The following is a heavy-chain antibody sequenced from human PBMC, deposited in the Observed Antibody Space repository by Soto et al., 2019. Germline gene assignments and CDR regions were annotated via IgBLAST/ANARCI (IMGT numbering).Heavy chain of an antibody. J-gene: IGHJ6*03. CDR3: ARLYCTNGVCYTGYYYYYYMDV. D-gene: IGHD2-8*01. V-gene: IGHV4-39*01. Sequence: SETLSLTCTVSGGSISSSSYYWGWIRQPPGKGLEWIGSIYYSGSTYYNPSLKSRVTISVDTSKNQFSLKLSSVTAADTAVYYCARLYCTNGVCYTGYYYYYYMDVWGKGTTVTVSS. CDR1: GGSISSSSYY. CDR2: IYYSGST.